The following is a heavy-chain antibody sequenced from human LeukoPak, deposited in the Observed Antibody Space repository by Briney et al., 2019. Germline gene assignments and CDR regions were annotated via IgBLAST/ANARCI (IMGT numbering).Heavy chain of an antibody. V-gene: IGHV4-39*07. Sequence: SETLSLTCTVSGGSISSNSYYWGWIRQPPGKGLEWIGSIYYSGSTYYNPSLKSRVTISVDTSKNQFSLKLSSVTAADTAVYYCARRSSSWYNDAFDIWGQGTMVTVSS. J-gene: IGHJ3*02. CDR1: GGSISSNSYY. CDR3: ARRSSSWYNDAFDI. D-gene: IGHD6-13*01. CDR2: IYYSGST.